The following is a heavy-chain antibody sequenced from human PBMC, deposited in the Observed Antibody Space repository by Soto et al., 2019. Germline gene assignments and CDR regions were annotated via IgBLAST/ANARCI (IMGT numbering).Heavy chain of an antibody. CDR3: ARGHSSGPGGFDY. D-gene: IGHD6-19*01. J-gene: IGHJ4*02. Sequence: ASVKVSCKASGGTFSSYTISWVRQAPGQGLEWMGRIIPILGIANYAQKFQGRVTITADKSMSTAYMELSSLRSEDTAVYYCARGHSSGPGGFDYWGQGTLVTVSS. CDR1: GGTFSSYT. CDR2: IIPILGIA. V-gene: IGHV1-69*02.